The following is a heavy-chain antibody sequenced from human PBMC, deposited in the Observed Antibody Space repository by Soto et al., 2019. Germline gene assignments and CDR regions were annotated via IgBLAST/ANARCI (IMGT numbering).Heavy chain of an antibody. D-gene: IGHD6-13*01. CDR3: ARLPGIAAAPKSTSKTYYYYYYGMDV. J-gene: IGHJ6*02. Sequence: SETMYITSTVSSDSISSYYWSWIRKNPGKGLEWIGYIYYSGSTNYNPSLKSRVTISVDTSKNQFSLKLSSVTAADTAVYYCARLPGIAAAPKSTSKTYYYYYYGMDVWGQGTTVTVSS. V-gene: IGHV4-59*01. CDR2: IYYSGST. CDR1: SDSISSYY.